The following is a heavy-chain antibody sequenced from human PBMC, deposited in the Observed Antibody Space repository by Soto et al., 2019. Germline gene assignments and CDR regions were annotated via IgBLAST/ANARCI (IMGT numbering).Heavy chain of an antibody. CDR1: GGSFSGYY. V-gene: IGHV4-34*01. CDR3: ARGSSSWYFDY. D-gene: IGHD6-13*01. Sequence: QVQLQQWGAGLLKPSETLSLTCAVYGGSFSGYYWSWIRQPPGKGLEWIGEINHSGSTNYNPSLKSRVTIPVDTSKNQFSLKLSSVTAADTAVYYCARGSSSWYFDYWGQGTLVTVSS. J-gene: IGHJ4*02. CDR2: INHSGST.